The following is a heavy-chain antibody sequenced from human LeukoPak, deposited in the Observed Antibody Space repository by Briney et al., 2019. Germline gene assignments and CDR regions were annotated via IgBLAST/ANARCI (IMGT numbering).Heavy chain of an antibody. CDR2: INSDGSST. CDR1: GFTFSRYY. V-gene: IGHV3-74*01. CDR3: ARVFVGHEYSRRGY. D-gene: IGHD1-26*01. Sequence: GGSLRLSCAASGFTFSRYYMHWVRQAPGKGVGGVSRINSDGSSTTYADSVKGRFTISRDNAKNTLYLQMNSLRDEDTAVYYCARVFVGHEYSRRGYGGQGPLVPVS. J-gene: IGHJ4*02.